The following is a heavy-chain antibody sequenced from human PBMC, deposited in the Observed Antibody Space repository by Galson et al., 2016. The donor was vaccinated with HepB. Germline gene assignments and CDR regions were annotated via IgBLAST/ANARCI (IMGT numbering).Heavy chain of an antibody. Sequence: SVKVSCKASGYTFTTYGISWVRQAPGQGLEWMGWISTYTGNTNYAQKVQGRVTVTTDTSTSTAYMELRSLRSDDTAVYYCARASLRYSDWLRAFDYWGQGTLVTVSS. D-gene: IGHD3-9*01. CDR1: GYTFTTYG. V-gene: IGHV1-18*01. J-gene: IGHJ4*02. CDR2: ISTYTGNT. CDR3: ARASLRYSDWLRAFDY.